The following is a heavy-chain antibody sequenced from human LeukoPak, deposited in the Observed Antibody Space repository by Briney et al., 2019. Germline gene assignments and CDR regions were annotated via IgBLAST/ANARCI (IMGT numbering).Heavy chain of an antibody. CDR1: GVSISSSNSY. J-gene: IGHJ6*03. CDR3: ARSVEGYCRGGSCYYYSYYMDV. Sequence: PSETLSLTCTVSGVSISSSNSYWGWIRQPPGKGLEWIGYIYYSGSTNYNPSLKSRVTISVDTSKNQFSLKLSSVTAADTAVYYCARSVEGYCRGGSCYYYSYYMDVWGKGTTVTVSS. V-gene: IGHV4-61*05. CDR2: IYYSGST. D-gene: IGHD2-15*01.